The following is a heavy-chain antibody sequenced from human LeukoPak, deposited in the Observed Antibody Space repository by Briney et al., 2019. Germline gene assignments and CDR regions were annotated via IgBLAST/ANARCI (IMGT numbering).Heavy chain of an antibody. D-gene: IGHD5-12*01. Sequence: KCGESLKISCRGSGYGFTSYWIVWVRQMPGKGLEWMGVIYPGDSNSRYSPSFQGQVTISADNSISTAYLQWSSLKASDTAMYYCARRAHSGAIITLDYWGQGTLVTVST. J-gene: IGHJ4*02. V-gene: IGHV5-51*01. CDR2: IYPGDSNS. CDR3: ARRAHSGAIITLDY. CDR1: GYGFTSYW.